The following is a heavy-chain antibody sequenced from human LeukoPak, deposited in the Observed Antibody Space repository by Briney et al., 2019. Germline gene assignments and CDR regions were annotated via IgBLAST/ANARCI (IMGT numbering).Heavy chain of an antibody. CDR1: GFTFSSYS. J-gene: IGHJ4*02. Sequence: GSLRLSCAASGFTFSSYSLNWVRQAPGKGLEWVSYISSGGTTIYYAASVKGRFTVSRDNAKSSLYLQMNRLRAEDTATYYCARDPSRSGELLPTDYWGQGTLVTVSS. D-gene: IGHD3-10*01. CDR3: ARDPSRSGELLPTDY. CDR2: ISSGGTTI. V-gene: IGHV3-48*04.